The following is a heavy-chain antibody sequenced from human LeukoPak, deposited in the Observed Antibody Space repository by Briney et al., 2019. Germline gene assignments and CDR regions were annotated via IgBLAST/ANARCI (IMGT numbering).Heavy chain of an antibody. CDR1: GVTFSSYG. CDR3: TRAQITIVRGVTLDYYYYYMDV. J-gene: IGHJ6*03. D-gene: IGHD3-10*01. CDR2: IWYDGSNK. Sequence: GRSLRLSCAASGVTFSSYGMHWVRQAPGKGLEWVAVIWYDGSNKYYADSVKGRFTISRDNSKNTLYLQLNSLRAEDTAMYYCTRAQITIVRGVTLDYYYYYMDVWGKGTTVTVSS. V-gene: IGHV3-33*01.